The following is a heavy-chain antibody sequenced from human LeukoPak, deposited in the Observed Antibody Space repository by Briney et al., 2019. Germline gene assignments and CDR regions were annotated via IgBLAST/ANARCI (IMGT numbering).Heavy chain of an antibody. J-gene: IGHJ4*02. CDR1: GYTFTAYY. CDR2: VNPNTGAT. V-gene: IGHV1-2*02. Sequence: ASVNVSCKASGYTFTAYYVHWLRQAPGQGLEWMGWVNPNTGATMYAQKFQGRVTMTRDTSISTAYIDVSRLLSDDAAVCYCARADELGDHHIDSWGQGTLVTVSS. D-gene: IGHD2-21*02. CDR3: ARADELGDHHIDS.